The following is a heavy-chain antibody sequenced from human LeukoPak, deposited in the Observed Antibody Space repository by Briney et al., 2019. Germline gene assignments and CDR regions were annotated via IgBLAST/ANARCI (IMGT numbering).Heavy chain of an antibody. CDR1: GFTFSSYG. CDR3: ARDGLYYGSGSLNWFDP. V-gene: IGHV3-33*01. Sequence: PGGSLRLSCAASGFTFSSYGMHWVRQAPGKGLEWVAVIWYDGSNKYYGDSVKGRFTISRDNSKNTLYLQMNSLRAEDTAVYYCARDGLYYGSGSLNWFDPWGQGTLVTVSS. J-gene: IGHJ5*02. D-gene: IGHD3-10*01. CDR2: IWYDGSNK.